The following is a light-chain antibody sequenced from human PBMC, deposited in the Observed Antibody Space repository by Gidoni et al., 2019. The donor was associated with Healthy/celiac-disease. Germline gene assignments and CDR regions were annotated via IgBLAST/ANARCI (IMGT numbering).Light chain of an antibody. J-gene: IGKJ3*01. CDR3: QQYGSSSGFT. V-gene: IGKV3-20*01. CDR2: GAS. Sequence: EIVLTQSPGTLSLSPGERATLSCRASQSVSSSYLAWYQQKPGYAPRLLIYGASSRATGIPDRFSGSGSGTDFTLTISRLEPEDFAVYYCQQYGSSSGFTFGPGTKVDIK. CDR1: QSVSSSY.